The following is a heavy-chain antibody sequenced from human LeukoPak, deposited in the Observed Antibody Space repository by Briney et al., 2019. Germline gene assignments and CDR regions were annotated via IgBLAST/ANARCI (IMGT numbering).Heavy chain of an antibody. CDR1: GFPFSSKY. Sequence: PGGXXSLSCAASGFPFSSKYMRGVRQAPGKGLEWGSVIYSGGSTYYADSVKRRFTISRDNSKNTLYLQMNSLRAEDTAVYYCGTRGHYWGQGTLVTVSS. J-gene: IGHJ4*02. D-gene: IGHD3-10*01. V-gene: IGHV3-53*01. CDR2: IYSGGST. CDR3: GTRGHY.